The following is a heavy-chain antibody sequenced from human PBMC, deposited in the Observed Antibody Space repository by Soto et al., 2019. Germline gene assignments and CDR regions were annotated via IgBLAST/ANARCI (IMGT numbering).Heavy chain of an antibody. CDR1: GGTFSSYA. V-gene: IGHV1-69*12. Sequence: QVQLVQSGAEVKKPGSSVKVSCKASGGTFSSYAISWVRQAPGQGLEWMGGIIPIFGTANYAQKFQGRVTITADESTSTAYMELSSLRSEDTAVYYCARGPLGVAVAGTSQGFDYWGQGTLVTVSS. J-gene: IGHJ4*02. CDR2: IIPIFGTA. CDR3: ARGPLGVAVAGTSQGFDY. D-gene: IGHD6-19*01.